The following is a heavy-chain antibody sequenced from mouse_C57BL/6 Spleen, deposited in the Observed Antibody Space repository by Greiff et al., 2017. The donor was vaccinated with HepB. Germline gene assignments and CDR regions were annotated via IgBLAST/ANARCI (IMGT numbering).Heavy chain of an antibody. J-gene: IGHJ1*03. V-gene: IGHV5-4*03. Sequence: DVMLVESGGGLVKPGGSLKLSCAASGFTFSSYAMSWVRQTPEKRLEWVATISDGGSYTYYPDNVKGRFTISRDNAKNNLYLQMSHLKSEDTAMYYCVTGTWYFDVWGTGTTVTVSS. CDR2: ISDGGSYT. CDR1: GFTFSSYA. D-gene: IGHD4-1*01. CDR3: VTGTWYFDV.